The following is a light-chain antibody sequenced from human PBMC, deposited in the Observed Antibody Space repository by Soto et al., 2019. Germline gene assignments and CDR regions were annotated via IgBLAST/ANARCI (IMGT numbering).Light chain of an antibody. Sequence: QSALNQPASVSGSPGQSITISCTGTSSDVGGYNYVSWYQQHPGKAPKLMIYDVSNRPSGVSNRFSGSKSGNTASLSISGLQTEDEADYYCSSYTSSITLVFGGGTKVTVL. J-gene: IGLJ2*01. V-gene: IGLV2-14*03. CDR3: SSYTSSITLV. CDR1: SSDVGGYNY. CDR2: DVS.